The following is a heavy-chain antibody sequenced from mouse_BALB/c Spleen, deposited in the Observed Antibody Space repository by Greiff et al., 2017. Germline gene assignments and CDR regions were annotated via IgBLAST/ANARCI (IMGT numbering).Heavy chain of an antibody. V-gene: IGHV1S34*01. D-gene: IGHD1-2*01. J-gene: IGHJ3*01. CDR3: ARSITTASPWFAY. Sequence: LVKTGASVKISCKASGYSFTGYYMHWVKQSHGKSLEWIGYISCYNGATSYNQKFKGKATFTVDTSSSTAYMQFNSLTSEDSAVYYCARSITTASPWFAYWGQGTLVTVSA. CDR1: GYSFTGYY. CDR2: ISCYNGAT.